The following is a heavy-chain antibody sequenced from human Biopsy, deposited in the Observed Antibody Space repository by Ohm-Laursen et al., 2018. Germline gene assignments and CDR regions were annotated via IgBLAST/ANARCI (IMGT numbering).Heavy chain of an antibody. Sequence: GTLSLTCIVSGDSISSYYWSWIRQPPGKGLQWIGYVYYTGSTDYNPSLQSRVTISVDTSKNHFSLRLRSVTPADTAIYYCARDREYYSDRTVPGYFDLWGRGTLVTVSS. J-gene: IGHJ2*01. CDR1: GDSISSYY. CDR3: ARDREYYSDRTVPGYFDL. V-gene: IGHV4-59*01. CDR2: VYYTGST. D-gene: IGHD3-22*01.